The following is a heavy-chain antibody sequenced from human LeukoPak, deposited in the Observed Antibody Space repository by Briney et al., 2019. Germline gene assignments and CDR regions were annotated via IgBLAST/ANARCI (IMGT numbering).Heavy chain of an antibody. D-gene: IGHD6-6*01. V-gene: IGHV4-59*12. CDR1: GGSISSYY. CDR2: IYYSGST. CDR3: ARDRDSSSSHFDY. J-gene: IGHJ4*02. Sequence: PSETLSLTCTVSGGSISSYYWSWIRQPPGKGLEWIGYIYYSGSTNYNPSLKSRVTISVDTSKNQFSLKLSSVTAADTAVYYCARDRDSSSSHFDYWGQGTLVTVSS.